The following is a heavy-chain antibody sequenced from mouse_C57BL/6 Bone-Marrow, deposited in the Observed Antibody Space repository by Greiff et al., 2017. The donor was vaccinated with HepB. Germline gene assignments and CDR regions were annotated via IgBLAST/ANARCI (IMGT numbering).Heavy chain of an antibody. V-gene: IGHV1-59*01. CDR1: GYTFTSYW. Sequence: QVHVKQPGAELVRPGTSVKLSCKASGYTFTSYWMHWVKQRPGQGLEWIGVIDPSDSYTNYNQKFKGKATLTVDTSSSTAYMQLSSLTSEDSAVYYCARSMCSNYVRYYYAMDYWGQGTSVTVSS. D-gene: IGHD2-5*01. CDR3: ARSMCSNYVRYYYAMDY. CDR2: IDPSDSYT. J-gene: IGHJ4*01.